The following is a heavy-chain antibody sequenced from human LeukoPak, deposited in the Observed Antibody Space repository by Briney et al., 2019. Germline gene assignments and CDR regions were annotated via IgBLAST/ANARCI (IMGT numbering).Heavy chain of an antibody. J-gene: IGHJ3*02. CDR2: IYHSGST. Sequence: SETLSLTCTVSGYSISSSNWWSWVRQPPGKGLEWIGEIYHSGSTNYNPSLKSRVTISVDKSKNQFSLKLSSVTAADTAVYYCARGAIAVAGTGEAFDIWGQGTMVTVSS. CDR3: ARGAIAVAGTGEAFDI. D-gene: IGHD6-19*01. CDR1: GYSISSSNW. V-gene: IGHV4-4*02.